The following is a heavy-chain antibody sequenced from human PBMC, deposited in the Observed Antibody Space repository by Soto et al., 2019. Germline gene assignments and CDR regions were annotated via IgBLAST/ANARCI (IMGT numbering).Heavy chain of an antibody. V-gene: IGHV3-21*02. Sequence: DVQLVESGGGLVKPGGSLRLSCEASGFTFSVSAMNWVRQAPGKGLEWVSSINGGSTSVHYADSVKGRFTISRDNANNSMALQLNNLSAEDTAVYYCARGGGSLNFWGQGTLVSVSS. CDR3: ARGGGSLNF. J-gene: IGHJ4*02. CDR1: GFTFSVSA. D-gene: IGHD2-15*01. CDR2: INGGSTSV.